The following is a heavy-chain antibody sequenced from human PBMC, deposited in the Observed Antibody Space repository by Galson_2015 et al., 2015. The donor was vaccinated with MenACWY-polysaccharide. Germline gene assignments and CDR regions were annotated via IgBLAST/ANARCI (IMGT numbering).Heavy chain of an antibody. CDR2: IIHSGTT. J-gene: IGHJ4*02. CDR3: ARVEKYSGSFYILY. Sequence: ETLSLTCAVSGYSISSGYYWGWIRQPPGKGLEWIASIIHSGTTYYNPSLKSRVTISVDTSKNQFSLKLSSVTAADTAVYNCARVEKYSGSFYILYWGQGTLVTVSS. V-gene: IGHV4-38-2*01. CDR1: GYSISSGYY. D-gene: IGHD1-26*01.